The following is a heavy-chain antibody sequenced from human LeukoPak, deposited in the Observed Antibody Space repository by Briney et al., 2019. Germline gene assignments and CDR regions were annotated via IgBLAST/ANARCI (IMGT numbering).Heavy chain of an antibody. CDR3: TTPSGWYYFDY. J-gene: IGHJ4*02. Sequence: GGSLRLSCAASGFTFRNNWMNWIRQAPGKGLEWVGRIKSKTDGGTTDYAAPVEGRFTISRDDSKNTLYLQMNSLKTEDTAVYYCTTPSGWYYFDYWGQGTLVTVSS. CDR2: IKSKTDGGTT. CDR1: GFTFRNNW. D-gene: IGHD6-19*01. V-gene: IGHV3-15*07.